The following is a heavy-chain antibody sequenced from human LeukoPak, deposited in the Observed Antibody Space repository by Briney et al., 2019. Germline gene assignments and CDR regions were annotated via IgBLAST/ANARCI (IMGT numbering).Heavy chain of an antibody. V-gene: IGHV1-46*01. J-gene: IGHJ4*02. CDR2: IYPRDGST. CDR3: ARDQEGFDY. Sequence: ASVKVSCKASGYTFTSNYIHWVRQAPGQGLEWMGMIYPRDGSTSYAQKFQGRVTVTRDTSTSTVHVELSGLRSEDAAVYYCARDQEGFDYWGQGTLVTVSS. CDR1: GYTFTSNY.